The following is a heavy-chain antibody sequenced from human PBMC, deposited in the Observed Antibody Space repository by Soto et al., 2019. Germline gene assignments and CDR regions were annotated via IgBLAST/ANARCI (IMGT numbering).Heavy chain of an antibody. CDR1: GYTLTELS. J-gene: IGHJ5*02. Sequence: GASVKVSCKVSGYTLTELSMHWVRQAPGKGLEWMGGFDPEDGETIYAQKFQGRVTMTEDTSTDTAYMELSSLRSEDTAVYYCATVHCISTSCYNWFDPWGQGTLVTVSS. V-gene: IGHV1-24*01. CDR3: ATVHCISTSCYNWFDP. CDR2: FDPEDGET. D-gene: IGHD2-2*01.